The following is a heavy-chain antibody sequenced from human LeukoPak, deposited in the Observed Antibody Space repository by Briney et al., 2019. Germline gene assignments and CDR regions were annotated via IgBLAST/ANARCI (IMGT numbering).Heavy chain of an antibody. CDR2: ISAYNGNT. J-gene: IGHJ6*02. CDR3: ATRGYSYGYSYYYYYGMDV. D-gene: IGHD5-18*01. Sequence: GASVKVSCKASGYTFTSYGISWVRQAPGQGLEWMGWISAYNGNTNYAQKLQGRVTMTTDTSTSTAYMELSSLRSEDTAVYYCATRGYSYGYSYYYYYGMDVWGQGTTVTVSS. CDR1: GYTFTSYG. V-gene: IGHV1-18*01.